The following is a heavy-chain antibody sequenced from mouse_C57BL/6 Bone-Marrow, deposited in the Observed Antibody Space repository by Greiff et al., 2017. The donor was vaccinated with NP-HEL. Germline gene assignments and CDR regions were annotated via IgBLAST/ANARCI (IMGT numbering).Heavy chain of an antibody. CDR1: GYTFTDYY. V-gene: IGHV1-26*01. CDR3: ASSITTVVAPYAMDY. D-gene: IGHD1-1*01. J-gene: IGHJ4*01. CDR2: LNPNNGGT. Sequence: EVQLQQSGPELVKPGASVKISCKASGYTFTDYYMNWVKQSHGKSLEWIGDLNPNNGGTSYNQKFKGKATLTVDKSSSTAYMELRSLTSEDSAVYYCASSITTVVAPYAMDYWGQGTSVTVSS.